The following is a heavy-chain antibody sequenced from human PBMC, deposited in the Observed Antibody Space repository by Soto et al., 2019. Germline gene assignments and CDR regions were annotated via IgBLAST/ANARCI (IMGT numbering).Heavy chain of an antibody. CDR3: ARRATYYYYFAY. V-gene: IGHV5-51*01. CDR1: GYSFTSDW. CDR2: IYPGDSDT. D-gene: IGHD3-16*01. Sequence: GESLKISCKGSGYSFTSDWIAWVRQMPGKGLEWMGIIYPGDSDTRYSPSFQGQVTISADKSTSTAYLQWSSLKASDTAMYYCARRATYYYYFAYWGQGTLVTVSS. J-gene: IGHJ4*02.